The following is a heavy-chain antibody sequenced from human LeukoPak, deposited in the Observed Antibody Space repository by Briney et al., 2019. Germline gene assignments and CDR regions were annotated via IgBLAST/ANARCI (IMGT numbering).Heavy chain of an antibody. CDR1: GGSISSYY. Sequence: PSETLSLTCTVSGGSISSYYWSWIRQPPGKGLEWIGYIYYSGSTNYNPSLKSQVTISVDTSKNQFSLKLSSVTAADTAVYYCARDFITMVRGPPARWFDPWGQGTLVTVSS. D-gene: IGHD3-10*01. CDR2: IYYSGST. J-gene: IGHJ5*02. CDR3: ARDFITMVRGPPARWFDP. V-gene: IGHV4-59*01.